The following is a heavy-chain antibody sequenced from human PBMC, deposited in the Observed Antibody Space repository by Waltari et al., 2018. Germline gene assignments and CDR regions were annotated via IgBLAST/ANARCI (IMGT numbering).Heavy chain of an antibody. D-gene: IGHD1-26*01. CDR2: FNYIGST. V-gene: IGHV4-38-2*02. J-gene: IGHJ3*02. CDR1: GYSINSGYY. Sequence: QVQLQESGPGLVKPSETLALACSVSGYSINSGYYWGWIRQPPGKSLEGIASFNYIGSTYNPSLSSRVTISLDTSKNQLSLRMNSVTAADTALYYCARRRPGSSQRADAYDIWGQGIMVTVSS. CDR3: ARRRPGSSQRADAYDI.